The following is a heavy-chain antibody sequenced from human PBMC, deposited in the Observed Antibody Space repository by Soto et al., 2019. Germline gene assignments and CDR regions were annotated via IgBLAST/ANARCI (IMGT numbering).Heavy chain of an antibody. D-gene: IGHD3-10*01. V-gene: IGHV4-31*03. J-gene: IGHJ4*02. CDR3: VRETRYGAGTQGFDV. Sequence: QVHLQESGPGLVKPSQTLSLTCTVSGASINIPAYYWSWVRQHPERGLEWIGYIYYSESTYYNPSLKNRVTISLAMSKNEFSLKLNSASVADTAIYYCVRETRYGAGTQGFDVWGQGTLVTVSS. CDR2: IYYSEST. CDR1: GASINIPAYY.